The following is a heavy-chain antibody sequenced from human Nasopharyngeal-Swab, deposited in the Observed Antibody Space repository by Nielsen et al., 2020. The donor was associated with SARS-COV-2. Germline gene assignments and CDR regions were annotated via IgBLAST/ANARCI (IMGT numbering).Heavy chain of an antibody. CDR1: GYTFTSYY. Sequence: ASVKVSCKASGYTFTSYYMHWVRQAPGQGLDWMGIINPSGGSTSYAQKFQGRDTMTRDTSTSTVYMEQSSLRSEDTAVYYCARDYGDYFDYWGQGTLVTVSS. CDR3: ARDYGDYFDY. V-gene: IGHV1-46*01. D-gene: IGHD4-17*01. J-gene: IGHJ4*02. CDR2: INPSGGST.